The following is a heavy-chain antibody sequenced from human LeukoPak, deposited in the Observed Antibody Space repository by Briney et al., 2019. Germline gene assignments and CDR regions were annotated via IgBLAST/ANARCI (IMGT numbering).Heavy chain of an antibody. D-gene: IGHD3-3*01. CDR2: IKQDGSEK. CDR3: ARDYDFWSGYLDY. J-gene: IGHJ4*02. V-gene: IGHV3-7*05. CDR1: GFSFNNYW. Sequence: GGSLRLSCAVSGFSFNNYWISWVRQAPGKGLEWVANIKQDGSEKYYVDSVKGRFSISRDNAKNSLYLQMNSLRAEDTAVYYCARDYDFWSGYLDYWGQGTLVTVSS.